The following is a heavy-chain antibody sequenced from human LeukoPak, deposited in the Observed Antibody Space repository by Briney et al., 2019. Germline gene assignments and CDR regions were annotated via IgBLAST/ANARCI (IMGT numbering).Heavy chain of an antibody. CDR1: VFTFSSYE. J-gene: IGHJ4*02. Sequence: GGTLTLSCAASVFTFSSYEMNWVRQAAGQGLEWVSSISSSSSAIYYADSVKGRFTISRDNAKNSLYLQMNSLRAEDTAVYYCARDRYCSGGSCHSGNFDYWGQGTLVTVSS. D-gene: IGHD2-15*01. CDR3: ARDRYCSGGSCHSGNFDY. V-gene: IGHV3-48*03. CDR2: ISSSSSAI.